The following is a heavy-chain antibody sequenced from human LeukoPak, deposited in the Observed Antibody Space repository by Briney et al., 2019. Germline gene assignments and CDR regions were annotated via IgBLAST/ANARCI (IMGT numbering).Heavy chain of an antibody. D-gene: IGHD3-22*01. J-gene: IGHJ6*03. Sequence: SETLSLTCTVSGGSISSSSYYWGWIRQPPGKGLEWIGSIYYSGSTYYNPSLKSRVTISVDTSKNQFSLKLSSVTAADTAVYYCARDLWDSSGYYYSLYYMDVWGKGTTVTVSS. CDR1: GGSISSSSYY. CDR3: ARDLWDSSGYYYSLYYMDV. V-gene: IGHV4-39*07. CDR2: IYYSGST.